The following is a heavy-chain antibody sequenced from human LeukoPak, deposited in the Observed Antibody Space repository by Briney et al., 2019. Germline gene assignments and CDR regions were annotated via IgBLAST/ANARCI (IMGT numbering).Heavy chain of an antibody. Sequence: GGSLRLSCAASGFSFSSYNMNWVRQAPGKGLEWASYISSSSTYIYYADSVKGRFTISRDNAKNSLYLQMNSLRAEDTAVYYCARETYNWNDVDYWGQGTLVTVSS. D-gene: IGHD1-20*01. CDR1: GFSFSSYN. J-gene: IGHJ4*02. CDR3: ARETYNWNDVDY. V-gene: IGHV3-21*01. CDR2: ISSSSTYI.